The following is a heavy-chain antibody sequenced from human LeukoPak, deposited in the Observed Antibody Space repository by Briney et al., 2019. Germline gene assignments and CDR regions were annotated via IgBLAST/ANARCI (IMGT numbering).Heavy chain of an antibody. Sequence: SVKVSCKASGGTFSSYTISWVRQAPGQGLEWMGRIIPILGIANYAQKFQGRVTITADKSTSTAYMELSSLRSEDTAVYYCARDDYDSSGHYGWFDPWGQGTLVTVSS. V-gene: IGHV1-69*04. J-gene: IGHJ5*02. CDR3: ARDDYDSSGHYGWFDP. CDR2: IIPILGIA. CDR1: GGTFSSYT. D-gene: IGHD3-22*01.